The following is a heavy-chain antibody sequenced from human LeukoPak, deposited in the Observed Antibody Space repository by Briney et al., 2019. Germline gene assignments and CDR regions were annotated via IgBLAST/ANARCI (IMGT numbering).Heavy chain of an antibody. D-gene: IGHD6-19*01. Sequence: GGSLRLSCAASGLTFSSYGMHWVRQAPGKGLEWVAVISYDGSNKYYADSVKGRFTISRDNSKNTLYLQMNSLRAEDTAVYYCAKDGRTAGYSSGWYTHYYGMDVWGQGTTVTVSS. CDR1: GLTFSSYG. CDR2: ISYDGSNK. J-gene: IGHJ6*02. V-gene: IGHV3-30*18. CDR3: AKDGRTAGYSSGWYTHYYGMDV.